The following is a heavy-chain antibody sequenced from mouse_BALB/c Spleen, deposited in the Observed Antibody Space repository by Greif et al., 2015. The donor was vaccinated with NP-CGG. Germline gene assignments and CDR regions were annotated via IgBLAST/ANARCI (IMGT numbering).Heavy chain of an antibody. Sequence: DVKLQESGGGLVQPGGSRKLSCAASGFTFSSFGMHWVRQAPEKGLEWVAYTSSGSSTIYYADTVKGRFTISRDNPKNPLFLQMTSLRSEDTAMYYCARRSITTVVNWYFDVWGAGTTVTVSS. CDR2: TSSGSSTI. CDR1: GFTFSSFG. J-gene: IGHJ1*01. CDR3: ARRSITTVVNWYFDV. V-gene: IGHV5-17*02. D-gene: IGHD1-1*01.